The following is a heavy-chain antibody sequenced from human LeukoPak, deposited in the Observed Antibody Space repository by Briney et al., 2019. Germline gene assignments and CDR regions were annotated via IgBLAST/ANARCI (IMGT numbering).Heavy chain of an antibody. J-gene: IGHJ4*02. D-gene: IGHD3-16*02. V-gene: IGHV1-69*13. CDR2: IIPIFGTA. Sequence: VASVKVSCKASGGTFSSYAISWVRQAPGQGREWMGGIIPIFGTANYAQKFQGRVTITADESTSTAYMELSSLRSEDTAVYYCAREGDYVWGSYRYLDYWGQGTLVTVSS. CDR3: AREGDYVWGSYRYLDY. CDR1: GGTFSSYA.